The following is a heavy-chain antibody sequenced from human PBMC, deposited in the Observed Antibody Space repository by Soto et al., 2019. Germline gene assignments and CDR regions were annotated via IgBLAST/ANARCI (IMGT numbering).Heavy chain of an antibody. Sequence: GGSLRLSCAASGFTFSSYGMHWVRQAPGKGLEWVAVIWYDGSSKYYADSVKGRFTISRDNSKNTLYLQMNSLRAEDTAVYYCARGDGSGSDPRDVWGKGTTVTVSS. CDR1: GFTFSSYG. CDR3: ARGDGSGSDPRDV. J-gene: IGHJ6*04. CDR2: IWYDGSSK. D-gene: IGHD3-10*01. V-gene: IGHV3-33*01.